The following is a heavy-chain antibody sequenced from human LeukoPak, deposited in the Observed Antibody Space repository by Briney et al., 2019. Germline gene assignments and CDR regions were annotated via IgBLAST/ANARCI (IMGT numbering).Heavy chain of an antibody. CDR3: ARVAKLYSSGWYRGDDAFDI. CDR2: INPNSAAS. Sequence: ASVKVSFKASGYSFSGHYIHWVRQAPGQGLEWMGQINPNSAASHYAQKFQDRVTMTSDTSINMAYMELRSLRSDDTAVYYCARVAKLYSSGWYRGDDAFDIWGQGTMVTVSS. V-gene: IGHV1-2*06. D-gene: IGHD6-19*01. CDR1: GYSFSGHY. J-gene: IGHJ3*02.